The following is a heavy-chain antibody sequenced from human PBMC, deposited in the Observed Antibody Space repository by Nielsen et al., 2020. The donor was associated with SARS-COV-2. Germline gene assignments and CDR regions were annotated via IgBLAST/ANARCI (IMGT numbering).Heavy chain of an antibody. D-gene: IGHD2-21*02. CDR1: GFTFNSYA. J-gene: IGHJ4*02. V-gene: IGHV3-23*01. CDR3: ATTGDWTTLL. Sequence: GGSLRLSCAASGFTFNSYAMSWVRQAPGKGLEWVSAITRSGGDTYYADSVKGRFTISRDNSKNTLYLQMNSLRAEDTAVYYCATTGDWTTLLWGQGTLVTVSS. CDR2: ITRSGGDT.